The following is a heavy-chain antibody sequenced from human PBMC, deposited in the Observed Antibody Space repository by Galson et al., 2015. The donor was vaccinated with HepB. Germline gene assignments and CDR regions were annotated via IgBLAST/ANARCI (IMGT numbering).Heavy chain of an antibody. Sequence: SVKVSCKASGYTFTSYGISWVRQAPGQGLEWMGWISAYNGNTNYAQKLQGRVTMTTDTSTSTAYMELRSLRSDDTAVYYCARDPPITYCGGDCYHYFDYWGQGTLATVSS. CDR1: GYTFTSYG. J-gene: IGHJ4*02. D-gene: IGHD2-21*01. CDR2: ISAYNGNT. V-gene: IGHV1-18*01. CDR3: ARDPPITYCGGDCYHYFDY.